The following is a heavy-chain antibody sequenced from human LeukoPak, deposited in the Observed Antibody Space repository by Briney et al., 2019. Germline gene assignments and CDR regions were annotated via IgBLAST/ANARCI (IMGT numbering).Heavy chain of an antibody. D-gene: IGHD3-9*01. CDR2: ISAYNGNT. Sequence: ASVKVSCKASGYTFTSYGICWVRQAPGQGLEWMGWISAYNGNTNYAQKLQGRVTMTTDTSTSTAYMELRSLRSDDTAVYYCAREGDYDILTGYPNWFDPWGQGTLVTVSS. V-gene: IGHV1-18*01. CDR3: AREGDYDILTGYPNWFDP. J-gene: IGHJ5*02. CDR1: GYTFTSYG.